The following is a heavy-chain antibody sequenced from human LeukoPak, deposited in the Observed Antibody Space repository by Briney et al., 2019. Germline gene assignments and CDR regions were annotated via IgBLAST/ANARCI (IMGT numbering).Heavy chain of an antibody. CDR1: GGSFSGYY. D-gene: IGHD1-14*01. CDR3: ARGLASSTNPFDP. Sequence: SETLSLTCAVYGGSFSGYYWSWIRQPPGKGLEWIGEINHSGSTNYNPSLKSRVTISVDTSKNQFSLKLSSVTAADTAVYYCARGLASSTNPFDPRGQGTLVTVSS. J-gene: IGHJ5*02. CDR2: INHSGST. V-gene: IGHV4-34*01.